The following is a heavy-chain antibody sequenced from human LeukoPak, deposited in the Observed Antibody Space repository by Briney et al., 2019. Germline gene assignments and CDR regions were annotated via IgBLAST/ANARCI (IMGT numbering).Heavy chain of an antibody. CDR3: ARDSSYCSSTSCPYYYYYGMDV. Sequence: PSETLSLTCAVYGGSFSGYYWSWIRQPPGKGLEWIGEINHSGSTNYNPSLKSRVTISVDTSKNQFSLKLSSVTAADTAVYYCARDSSYCSSTSCPYYYYYGMDVWGQGTTVTVSS. J-gene: IGHJ6*02. CDR1: GGSFSGYY. V-gene: IGHV4-34*01. CDR2: INHSGST. D-gene: IGHD2-2*01.